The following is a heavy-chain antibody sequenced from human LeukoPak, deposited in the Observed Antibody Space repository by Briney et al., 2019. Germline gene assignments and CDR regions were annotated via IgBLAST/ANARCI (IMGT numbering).Heavy chain of an antibody. V-gene: IGHV1-69*04. Sequence: SVKVSCKASGYSFTSYGFSWVRQAPGQGLEWMGRIIPILGIANYAQKFQGRVTITADKSTSTAYMELSSLRSEDTAVYYCARVSASYCSGGSCYSDYYYYYGMDVWGQGTTVTVSS. CDR3: ARVSASYCSGGSCYSDYYYYYGMDV. D-gene: IGHD2-15*01. CDR2: IIPILGIA. J-gene: IGHJ6*02. CDR1: GYSFTSYG.